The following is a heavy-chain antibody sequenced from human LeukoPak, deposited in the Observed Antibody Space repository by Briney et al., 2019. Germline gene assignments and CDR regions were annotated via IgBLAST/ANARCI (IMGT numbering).Heavy chain of an antibody. J-gene: IGHJ6*03. CDR3: ARVLSPRAYSYGFKPDNSYYYYMDV. D-gene: IGHD5-18*01. CDR2: IYYSGST. CDR1: GGSISSGGYY. V-gene: IGHV4-31*03. Sequence: SQTLSLTCTVSGGSISSGGYYWSWIRQHLGKGLEWIGYIYYSGSTYYNPSLKSRVTVSVDTSKNQFSLKLSSVTAADTAVYYCARVLSPRAYSYGFKPDNSYYYYMDVWGKGTTVTVSS.